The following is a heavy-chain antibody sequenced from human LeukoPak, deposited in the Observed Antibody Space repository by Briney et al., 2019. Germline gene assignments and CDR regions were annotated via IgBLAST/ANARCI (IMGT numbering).Heavy chain of an antibody. CDR3: ARCIAAAGTHVDY. V-gene: IGHV1-18*01. Sequence: ASVKVSCKASGGTFSSYAISWVRQAPGQGLEWMGWISAYNGNTNYAQKLQGRVTMTTDTSTSTAYMELRSLRSDDTAVYYCARCIAAAGTHVDYWGQGTLVTVSS. J-gene: IGHJ4*02. CDR1: GGTFSSYA. CDR2: ISAYNGNT. D-gene: IGHD6-13*01.